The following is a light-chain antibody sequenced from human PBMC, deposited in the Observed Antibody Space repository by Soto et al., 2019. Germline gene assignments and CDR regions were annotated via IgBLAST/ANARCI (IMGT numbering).Light chain of an antibody. V-gene: IGKV1-5*03. Sequence: DIQMTQSPSTLSASVGDRVTITCRASQSISAWLAWYQQKPGKAPKLLIYKASTLASGVPSRFSGSGSGTECTLTISSLQPDDFAAYYCQQYNSYSRTFGQGTELEIK. CDR1: QSISAW. CDR2: KAS. J-gene: IGKJ2*01. CDR3: QQYNSYSRT.